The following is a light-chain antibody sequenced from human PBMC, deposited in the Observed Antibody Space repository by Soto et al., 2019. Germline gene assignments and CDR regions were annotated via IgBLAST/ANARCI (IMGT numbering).Light chain of an antibody. Sequence: QSALTQPRSVSGSPGQSVTISCTGSSSDVGGYNFVSWYLQYPGKAPKLLIYDVDKRPSGVPHRFSGSRSGNTASLTISGLQAEHEADYFCCSYAGSPWVFGTGTKVTVL. CDR3: CSYAGSPWV. CDR2: DVD. V-gene: IGLV2-11*01. J-gene: IGLJ1*01. CDR1: SSDVGGYNF.